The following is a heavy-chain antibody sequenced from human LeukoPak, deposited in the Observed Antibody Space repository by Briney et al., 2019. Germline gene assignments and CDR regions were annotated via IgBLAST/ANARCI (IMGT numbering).Heavy chain of an antibody. CDR1: GGSISSYY. D-gene: IGHD2-15*01. CDR3: AKGYCSGGSCYGYYYYGMDV. CDR2: IYYSGST. J-gene: IGHJ6*02. Sequence: SETPSLTCTVSGGSISSYYWSWLRQPPGKGLEWIGYIYYSGSTNYNPSLKSRVTISVDTSKNQFSLKLSSVTAADTAVYYCAKGYCSGGSCYGYYYYGMDVWGQGTTVSVSS. V-gene: IGHV4-59*01.